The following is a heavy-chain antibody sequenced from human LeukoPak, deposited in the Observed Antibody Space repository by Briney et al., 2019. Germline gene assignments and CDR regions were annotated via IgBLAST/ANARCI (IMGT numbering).Heavy chain of an antibody. CDR3: ASAEPRGSNWYPY. D-gene: IGHD6-13*01. Sequence: SETLSLTCTVSGGSISSYYWSWIRQPPGKGLEWIGCIYYSGSTNYNPSLKSRVTISVDTSKNQFSLKLSSVTAADTAVYYCASAEPRGSNWYPYWGQGTLVTVSS. J-gene: IGHJ4*02. CDR1: GGSISSYY. CDR2: IYYSGST. V-gene: IGHV4-59*01.